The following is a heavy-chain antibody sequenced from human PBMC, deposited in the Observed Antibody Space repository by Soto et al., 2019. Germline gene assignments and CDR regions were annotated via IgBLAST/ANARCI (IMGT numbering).Heavy chain of an antibody. V-gene: IGHV3-11*01. Sequence: QVQLMESGGGLVKPGGSLRLSCVASGLSFSDHYLSWIRQAPGKGLEWVSYISVSGATIFYADSVRGRFTVSRDNTKNSLFLQMNSLRADDTAVYYCARGRSGRSRDWGHGTLVTVSS. D-gene: IGHD6-25*01. CDR2: ISVSGATI. J-gene: IGHJ4*01. CDR1: GLSFSDHY. CDR3: ARGRSGRSRD.